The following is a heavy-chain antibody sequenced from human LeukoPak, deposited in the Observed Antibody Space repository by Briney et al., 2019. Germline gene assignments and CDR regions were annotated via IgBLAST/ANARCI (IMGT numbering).Heavy chain of an antibody. CDR3: ARDEDSGYGLDGDAFDI. CDR2: INWDGGST. D-gene: IGHD5-12*01. J-gene: IGHJ3*02. V-gene: IGHV3-20*04. Sequence: PGGSLRLSCAASGFTFDDYGMNWVRQAPGKGLEWVSGINWDGGSTGYADSVKGRFTISRDNAKNSLYLQMNSLRAEDTALYYCARDEDSGYGLDGDAFDIWGQGTMVTVSS. CDR1: GFTFDDYG.